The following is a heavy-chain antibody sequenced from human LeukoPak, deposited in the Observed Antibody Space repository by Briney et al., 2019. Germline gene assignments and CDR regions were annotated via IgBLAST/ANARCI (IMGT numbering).Heavy chain of an antibody. CDR1: GFTVSSNY. Sequence: GGSLRLSCAASGFTVSSNYMSWVRQAPGKGLEWVSVIYSGGTTYYADSVKGRFTISRDNSKNTLYLQMNSLRVEDTAIYYCARAHQLARNWFDPWGQGTLVTVSS. J-gene: IGHJ5*02. V-gene: IGHV3-53*01. CDR3: ARAHQLARNWFDP. D-gene: IGHD6-6*01. CDR2: IYSGGTT.